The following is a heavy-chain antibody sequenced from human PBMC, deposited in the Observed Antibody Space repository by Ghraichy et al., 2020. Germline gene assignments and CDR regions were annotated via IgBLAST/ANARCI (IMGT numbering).Heavy chain of an antibody. D-gene: IGHD7-27*01. CDR3: ARGLMDGNWGSDAFDI. V-gene: IGHV4-4*07. Sequence: GSLSLTCTVSGGSISTYYWSWIRQPAGKGLEWVGRIYTSGSTNYNPSLKSRVTMSVDTSKNQFSLKLSSVTAADTAVYYCARGLMDGNWGSDAFDIWGQGTMVTVSS. CDR1: GGSISTYY. J-gene: IGHJ3*02. CDR2: IYTSGST.